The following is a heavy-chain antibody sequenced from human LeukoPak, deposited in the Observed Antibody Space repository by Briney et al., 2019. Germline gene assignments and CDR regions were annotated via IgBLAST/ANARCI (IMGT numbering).Heavy chain of an antibody. Sequence: SETLSPTCTVSGGSISSHYWSWIRQPPGKGLEWIGYIYYSGSTNYNPSLKSRVTISVDTSKNQFSLKLSSVTAADTAVYYCARSAVVVVPAAIRGGYYYYMDVWGKGTTVTVSS. D-gene: IGHD2-2*02. CDR1: GGSISSHY. J-gene: IGHJ6*03. CDR3: ARSAVVVVPAAIRGGYYYYMDV. CDR2: IYYSGST. V-gene: IGHV4-59*11.